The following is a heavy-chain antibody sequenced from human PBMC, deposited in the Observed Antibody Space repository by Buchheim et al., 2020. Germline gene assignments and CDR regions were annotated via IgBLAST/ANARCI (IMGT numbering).Heavy chain of an antibody. J-gene: IGHJ6*03. CDR3: ARGGDSSGYYSIYYYMDV. CDR2: ISSSGYTT. Sequence: QVQLVESGGGLVRPGGFLRLSCAASGFTFSDYYMNWIRQAPGKGLEWVSYISSSGYTTYYAASVRGRFTISRDNAANSLFLQMNSLRAEDTAVYYCARGGDSSGYYSIYYYMDVWGKGTT. D-gene: IGHD3-22*01. V-gene: IGHV3-11*01. CDR1: GFTFSDYY.